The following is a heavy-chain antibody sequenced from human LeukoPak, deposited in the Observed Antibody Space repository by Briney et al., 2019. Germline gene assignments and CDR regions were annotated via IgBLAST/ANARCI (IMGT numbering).Heavy chain of an antibody. V-gene: IGHV3-23*01. CDR3: AKDDDFYCGGDCYSGY. CDR2: ISGSGGST. J-gene: IGHJ4*02. D-gene: IGHD2-21*02. CDR1: GFTFSSYA. Sequence: GGSLRLSCAASGFTFSSYAMSWVRQAPGKGLEWVSAISGSGGSTYYADSVKGRFTISRDNSKNTLYPQMNSLRAEDTAVYYCAKDDDFYCGGDCYSGYWGQGTLVTVSS.